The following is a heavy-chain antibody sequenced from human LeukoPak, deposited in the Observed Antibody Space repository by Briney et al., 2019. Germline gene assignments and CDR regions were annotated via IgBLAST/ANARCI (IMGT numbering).Heavy chain of an antibody. V-gene: IGHV1-69*13. Sequence: SVKVSCKASGYTFTSYGISWVRQAPGQGLEWMGGIIPIFGTANYAQKFQGRVTITADESTSTAYMELSSLRSEDTAVYYCAREMRSSKALDYWGQGTLVTVSS. CDR3: AREMRSSKALDY. J-gene: IGHJ4*02. CDR1: GYTFTSYG. D-gene: IGHD2/OR15-2a*01. CDR2: IIPIFGTA.